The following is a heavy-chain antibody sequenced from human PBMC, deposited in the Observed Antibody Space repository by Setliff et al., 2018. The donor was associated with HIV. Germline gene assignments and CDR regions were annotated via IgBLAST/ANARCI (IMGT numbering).Heavy chain of an antibody. D-gene: IGHD6-19*01. CDR3: ARTSIRSGWGRNNWFDP. V-gene: IGHV4-34*12. CDR1: GGSFSGYY. J-gene: IGHJ5*02. CDR2: IIHSGST. Sequence: SETLSLTCAVYGGSFSGYYWSWIRQPPGKGLEWIGEIIHSGSTNYNPSLKSRVTISVDTSKNQFSLHLNSVTAADTAVYYCARTSIRSGWGRNNWFDPWGRGTLVTVSS.